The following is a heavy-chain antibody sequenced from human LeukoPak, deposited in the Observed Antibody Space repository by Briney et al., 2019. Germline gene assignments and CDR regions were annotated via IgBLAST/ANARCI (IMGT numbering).Heavy chain of an antibody. Sequence: ASVKVSCKASGYIFTSYDINWVRQATGQGPEWMGWMSPNSGNTGYAQKFQGRVTMTRSTSMSTAYMELSSLRSEDTAVYYCAMYYYDSSGYYPLDYWGQGTLVTVSS. J-gene: IGHJ4*02. V-gene: IGHV1-8*01. CDR2: MSPNSGNT. CDR3: AMYYYDSSGYYPLDY. D-gene: IGHD3-22*01. CDR1: GYIFTSYD.